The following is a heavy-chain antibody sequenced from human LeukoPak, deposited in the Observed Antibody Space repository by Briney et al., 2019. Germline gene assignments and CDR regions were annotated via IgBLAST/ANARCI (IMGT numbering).Heavy chain of an antibody. J-gene: IGHJ4*02. V-gene: IGHV1-69*13. CDR1: GYTFTGYY. D-gene: IGHD1-20*01. Sequence: ASVKVSCKASGYTFTGYYMHWVRQAPGQGLEWMGGIIPIFGTANYAQKFQGRVTITADESTSTAYMELSSLRSEDTAVYYCAIRVNWNDVRWEYYFDYWGQGTLVTVSS. CDR2: IIPIFGTA. CDR3: AIRVNWNDVRWEYYFDY.